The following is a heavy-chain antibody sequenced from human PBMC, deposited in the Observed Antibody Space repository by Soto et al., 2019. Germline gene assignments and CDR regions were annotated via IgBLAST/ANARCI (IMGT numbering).Heavy chain of an antibody. J-gene: IGHJ6*03. V-gene: IGHV1-18*01. Sequence: QVQLMQSGAEVKKPGASVRLSCKASGYTFSDYLITWVRQAPGQGLEWMGWINPNNGDTNYAQKAQGRVTLITDTSSNTAYLDVRGLRSDDTAVYYCARGNKDGNDTYYYYMDVWGKGTAVTVSS. CDR2: INPNNGDT. CDR1: GYTFSDYL. CDR3: ARGNKDGNDTYYYYMDV.